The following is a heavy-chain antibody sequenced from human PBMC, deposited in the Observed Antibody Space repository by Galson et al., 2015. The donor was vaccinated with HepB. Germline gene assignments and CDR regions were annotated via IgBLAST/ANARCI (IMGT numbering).Heavy chain of an antibody. J-gene: IGHJ4*02. Sequence: QSGAEVKKPGESLRISCKGSGYSFTSFWISWVRQLPGEGLEWMGRIDPSDSYTNYSPSFQGHVTISTDKSITTAYLQWTSLKASDTAMYYCARSLAETAYSSGLLQYWGQGTLVTVSS. D-gene: IGHD6-19*01. CDR3: ARSLAETAYSSGLLQY. CDR2: IDPSDSYT. V-gene: IGHV5-10-1*01. CDR1: GYSFTSFW.